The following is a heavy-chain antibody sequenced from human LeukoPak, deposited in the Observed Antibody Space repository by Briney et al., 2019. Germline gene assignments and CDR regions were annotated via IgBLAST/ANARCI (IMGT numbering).Heavy chain of an antibody. J-gene: IGHJ5*02. CDR2: INPNSGGT. CDR3: ARPGGHYDFWSGYYSWFDP. D-gene: IGHD3-3*01. Sequence: GASVKVSCKASGYTFTGYYMHWVRQAPGQGLEWMGWINPNSGGTNYAQKFQGRVTMTRDTSISTAYMELSRLRSDDTAVYYCARPGGHYDFWSGYYSWFDPWGQGTLVTVSS. V-gene: IGHV1-2*02. CDR1: GYTFTGYY.